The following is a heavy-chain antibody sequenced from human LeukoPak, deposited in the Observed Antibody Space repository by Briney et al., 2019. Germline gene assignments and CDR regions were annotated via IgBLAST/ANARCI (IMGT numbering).Heavy chain of an antibody. J-gene: IGHJ4*02. CDR3: ARGRRYCSSTSCYYCFVY. D-gene: IGHD2-2*01. V-gene: IGHV1-8*01. CDR1: EYTFSSDD. CDR2: INPKSGDT. Sequence: ASVKTSCTASEYTFSSDDINWVRAATGQGHERQGGINPKSGDTGSAQKYEGRVTMARNSYISTAYMELSSLRSEDTAVYYCARGRRYCSSTSCYYCFVYWGQGTLVTVSS.